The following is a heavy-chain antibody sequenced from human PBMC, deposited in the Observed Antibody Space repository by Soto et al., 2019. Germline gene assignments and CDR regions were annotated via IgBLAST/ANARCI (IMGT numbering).Heavy chain of an antibody. CDR1: GGTFSSYA. D-gene: IGHD5-12*01. Sequence: SVKVSCKASGGTFSSYAISWVRQAPGQGLEWMGGIIPIFGTANYAQKFQGRVTITADESTSTAYMELSSLRSEDTAVYYCASQGRWLQFFDYWGQGTLVTVSS. V-gene: IGHV1-69*13. CDR3: ASQGRWLQFFDY. CDR2: IIPIFGTA. J-gene: IGHJ4*02.